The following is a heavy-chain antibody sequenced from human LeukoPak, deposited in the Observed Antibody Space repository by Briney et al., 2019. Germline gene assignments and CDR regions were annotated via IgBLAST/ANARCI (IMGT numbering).Heavy chain of an antibody. Sequence: GGSLRLSCAASGFTFSSYAMQWVRQATGKGVEGVAVISYDGSNKYYADSVKGRFTISRDNSRNTLYLQMNGLRAEDTAVYYCARANWGRVLDYWGQGTLVTVSS. J-gene: IGHJ4*02. CDR3: ARANWGRVLDY. D-gene: IGHD7-27*01. CDR2: ISYDGSNK. V-gene: IGHV3-30-3*01. CDR1: GFTFSSYA.